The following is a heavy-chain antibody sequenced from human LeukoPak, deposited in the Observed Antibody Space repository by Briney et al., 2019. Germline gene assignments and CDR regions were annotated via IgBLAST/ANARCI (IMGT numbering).Heavy chain of an antibody. V-gene: IGHV3-53*01. CDR3: AREQQLSPLDYYGMDV. Sequence: GGSLRLSCAASGFTFSSYGMHWVRQAPGKGLEWVSVIYSGGSTYYADSVKGRFTISRDNSKNTLYLQMNSLRAEDTAVYYCAREQQLSPLDYYGMDVWGQGTTVTVSS. CDR1: GFTFSSYG. D-gene: IGHD6-13*01. CDR2: IYSGGST. J-gene: IGHJ6*02.